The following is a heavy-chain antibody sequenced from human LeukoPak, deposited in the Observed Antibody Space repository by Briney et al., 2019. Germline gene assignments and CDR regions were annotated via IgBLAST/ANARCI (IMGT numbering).Heavy chain of an antibody. V-gene: IGHV4-39*01. D-gene: IGHD5-24*01. CDR2: IHYSETT. CDR1: GRSISSSSNY. CDR3: ARHEEEDGYNAKTFDY. Sequence: SETLSLTCTVSGRSISSSSNYWGWVRQPPGKGLEGIARIHYSETTYYNPSLKTRSTRSVDMSKNQLSLRLSSATAADTAVYYCARHEEEDGYNAKTFDYWGKGTLVTVSS. J-gene: IGHJ4*02.